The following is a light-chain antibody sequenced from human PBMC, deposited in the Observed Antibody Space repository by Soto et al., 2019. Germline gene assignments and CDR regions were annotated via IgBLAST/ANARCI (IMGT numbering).Light chain of an antibody. J-gene: IGLJ2*01. CDR1: SSDVGGYNY. CDR2: DVS. V-gene: IGLV2-14*01. Sequence: QSALTQPASVSGSPGQSITISCTGTSSDVGGYNYVSWYQQHPGKAPKLMIYDVSNRPSGVSNRFSGSKSGNTASLTISWLQAEAEHDYYCSSYTTSTTLVFGGGTKLTVL. CDR3: SSYTTSTTLV.